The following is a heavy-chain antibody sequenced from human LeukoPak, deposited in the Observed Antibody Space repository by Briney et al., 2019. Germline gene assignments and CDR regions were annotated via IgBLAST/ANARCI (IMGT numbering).Heavy chain of an antibody. V-gene: IGHV3-21*01. D-gene: IGHD1-26*01. J-gene: IGHJ4*02. Sequence: GGSLRLSCAASGFTFSSYGMNWVRQAPGKGLEWVSSISSSSSYIYYADSVKGRFTISRDNAKNSLYLQMNSLRAEDTAVYYCASPIRQQWELPWGQGTLVTVSS. CDR2: ISSSSSYI. CDR1: GFTFSSYG. CDR3: ASPIRQQWELP.